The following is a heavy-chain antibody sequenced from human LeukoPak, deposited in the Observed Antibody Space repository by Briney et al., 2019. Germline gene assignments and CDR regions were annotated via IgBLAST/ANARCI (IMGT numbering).Heavy chain of an antibody. CDR3: ARVGADSGTYSLFLLIDY. D-gene: IGHD1-26*01. V-gene: IGHV3-23*01. J-gene: IGHJ4*02. CDR2: ISGSADNT. Sequence: GGSLRLSCAASGFTFNNYGMSWVRQAPGKGLEWVSAISGSADNTYYADSVKGRFTISRDNAKNSLYLQINSLRGEDTAVYYCARVGADSGTYSLFLLIDYWGQGTLVTVSS. CDR1: GFTFNNYG.